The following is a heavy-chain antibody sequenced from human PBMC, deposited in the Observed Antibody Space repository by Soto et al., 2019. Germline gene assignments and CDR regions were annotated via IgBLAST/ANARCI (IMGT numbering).Heavy chain of an antibody. J-gene: IGHJ4*01. CDR3: ARDGVSSTESTWNYGTYFDY. CDR2: ISYDGNNK. D-gene: IGHD1-7*01. Sequence: QVQLVESGGGVVQPGRSLRLSCAASGFTYSTYTMHWVRQAPGKGLEWVAVISYDGNNKFYADSVKGRFTISRDSTKQTLYLQMNSLRPDDTAMYYCARDGVSSTESTWNYGTYFDYWGHGALVTVSS. V-gene: IGHV3-30-3*01. CDR1: GFTYSTYT.